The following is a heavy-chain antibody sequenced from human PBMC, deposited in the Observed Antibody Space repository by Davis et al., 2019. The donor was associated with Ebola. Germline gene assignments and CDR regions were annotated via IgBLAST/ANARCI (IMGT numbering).Heavy chain of an antibody. Sequence: SVKVSCKASGGTFSSYAISWVRQAPGQGLEWMGRIIPILGIANYAQKFQGRVTITADKSTSTAYIELSSLRSEDTAVYYCARTCSGGSCPSYWFDPWGQGTLVTVSS. CDR1: GGTFSSYA. J-gene: IGHJ5*02. V-gene: IGHV1-69*04. D-gene: IGHD2-15*01. CDR3: ARTCSGGSCPSYWFDP. CDR2: IIPILGIA.